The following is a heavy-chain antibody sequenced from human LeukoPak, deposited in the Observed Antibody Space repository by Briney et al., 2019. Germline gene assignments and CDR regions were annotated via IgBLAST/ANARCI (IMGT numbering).Heavy chain of an antibody. CDR2: IYTAGTT. Sequence: PGGSLRLSCAASAFSVSSNYMSGVRQAPGKGLEWVSVIYTAGTTYYADSVKGRFTISRDNSKNTLYLQMSSLRAEDTAVYYCGGYGGRYPYYMDVWGKGTTVTISS. J-gene: IGHJ6*03. CDR3: GGYGGRYPYYMDV. D-gene: IGHD1-26*01. CDR1: AFSVSSNY. V-gene: IGHV3-66*01.